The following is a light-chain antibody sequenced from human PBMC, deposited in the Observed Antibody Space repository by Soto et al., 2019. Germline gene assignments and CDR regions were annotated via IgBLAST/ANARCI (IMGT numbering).Light chain of an antibody. V-gene: IGLV2-14*01. Sequence: QSALTQPASVSGSPGQWITISCTGTSSDIGNFVSWYRQHPGKAPKLMIYDVSSRPSGTSHRFSGSKSGRTASLSISGLQADDEADYYCCIYTGTGTGIFGGGTKLTVL. CDR2: DVS. CDR3: CIYTGTGTGI. CDR1: SSDIGNF. J-gene: IGLJ2*01.